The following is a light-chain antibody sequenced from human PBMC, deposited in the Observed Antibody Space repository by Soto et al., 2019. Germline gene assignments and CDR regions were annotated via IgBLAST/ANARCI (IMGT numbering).Light chain of an antibody. Sequence: EIVLTQSPGTLSLSPGERATLSCRASQSVMGSYLAWYQQKPGQAPRLLIYGAFNRATGIPDRFSGGGSGTDFTLTITRLEPEDFAVYYCQYYGNSPLTFGQGTKVDIK. CDR3: QYYGNSPLT. J-gene: IGKJ1*01. CDR2: GAF. CDR1: QSVMGSY. V-gene: IGKV3-20*01.